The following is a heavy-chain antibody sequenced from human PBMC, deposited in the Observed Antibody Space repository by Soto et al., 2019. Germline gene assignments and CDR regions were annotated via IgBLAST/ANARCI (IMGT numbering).Heavy chain of an antibody. Sequence: EVHLVESGGGLVKPGESLRLSCAVSGFTFSSCTMNWVRQAPGKGLEWVSSISPSTSHIYYTDSVKGRFTISRDNAKNSLFLQMNSLRAEDTAVYYCSGCSGGACHRNYGMDVWGQGTTVTVSS. CDR2: ISPSTSHI. CDR1: GFTFSSCT. D-gene: IGHD2-15*01. CDR3: SGCSGGACHRNYGMDV. V-gene: IGHV3-21*01. J-gene: IGHJ6*02.